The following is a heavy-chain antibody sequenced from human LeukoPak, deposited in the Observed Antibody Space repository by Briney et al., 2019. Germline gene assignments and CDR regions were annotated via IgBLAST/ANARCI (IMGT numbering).Heavy chain of an antibody. V-gene: IGHV3-53*01. CDR2: IYSGGST. J-gene: IGHJ4*02. CDR3: ARGEYDSSGYCV. Sequence: GGSLRLSCAASGFTVSSNYMSWVRQAPGKGLEWVSVIYSGGSTYYADSVKGRFTISRDNSKNTLYLQMNSLRAEDTAVYYCARGEYDSSGYCVWGQGTLVTVSS. CDR1: GFTVSSNY. D-gene: IGHD3-22*01.